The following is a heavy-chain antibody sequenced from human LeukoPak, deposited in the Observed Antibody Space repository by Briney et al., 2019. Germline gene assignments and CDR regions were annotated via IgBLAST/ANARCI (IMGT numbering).Heavy chain of an antibody. CDR2: ITGGSSTIT. D-gene: IGHD2-15*01. J-gene: IGHJ6*03. V-gene: IGHV3-48*04. CDR1: GFTFSSYS. CDR3: ASNFNQYCSGGSCYFYYYYYMDV. Sequence: GGSLRLSCAASGFTFSSYSMNWVRQAPGKGLEWLSYITGGSSTITYYADSVKGRFTISRDNAKNSLYLQMNSLRAEDTAVYYCASNFNQYCSGGSCYFYYYYYMDVWGKGTTVTVSS.